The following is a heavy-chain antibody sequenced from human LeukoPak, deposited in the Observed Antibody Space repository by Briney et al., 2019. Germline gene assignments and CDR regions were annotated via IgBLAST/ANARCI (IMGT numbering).Heavy chain of an antibody. J-gene: IGHJ4*02. CDR3: ARSWSSGYTDYFDY. D-gene: IGHD3-22*01. CDR2: ISSSGSTI. V-gene: IGHV3-11*01. Sequence: PSETLSLTCTVSGGSISSGVYYMSWIRQAPGKGLEWVSYISSSGSTIYYADSVKGRFTISRDNSKNTLYLQMNSLRAEDTAVYYCARSWSSGYTDYFDYWGQGTLVTVSS. CDR1: GGSISSGVYY.